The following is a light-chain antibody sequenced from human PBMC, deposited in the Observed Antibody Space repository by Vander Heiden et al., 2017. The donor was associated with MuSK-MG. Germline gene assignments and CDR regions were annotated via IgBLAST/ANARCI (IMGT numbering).Light chain of an antibody. J-gene: IGKJ3*01. CDR2: DSY. CDR3: QQYDKFPRV. Sequence: DIQMTQFPSSLPASVGDRVTITCQASDDISNYLNWYQQKPGKAPKLLIYDSYNLETGVPSRFSGTRSGTHFSLTISNLQPEDFATYYCQQYDKFPRVFGPGTKVDMK. V-gene: IGKV1-33*01. CDR1: DDISNY.